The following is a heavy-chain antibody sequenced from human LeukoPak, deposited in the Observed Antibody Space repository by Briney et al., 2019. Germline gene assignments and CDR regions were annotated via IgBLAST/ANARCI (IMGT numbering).Heavy chain of an antibody. CDR2: ISGSGGST. CDR3: AKSYSGSYYYYYMDV. V-gene: IGHV3-23*01. D-gene: IGHD1-26*01. Sequence: GGSLRLSCAVSGITLSNYAMSWIRQAPGKGLEWVSAISGSGGSTYYADSVKGRFTISRDNSKNTLYLQMNSLRAEDTAVYYCAKSYSGSYYYYYMDVWGKGTTVTVSS. J-gene: IGHJ6*03. CDR1: GITLSNYA.